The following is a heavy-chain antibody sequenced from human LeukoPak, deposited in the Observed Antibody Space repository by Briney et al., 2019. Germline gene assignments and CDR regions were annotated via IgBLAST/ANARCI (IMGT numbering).Heavy chain of an antibody. Sequence: PSETLSLTRTVSVGSISSISYYWGWARQPPGKGLEWVRIIYYSERTYSNPSLKSRATTSEDTSKNQFSLKLSSVTAANTAVYYCARRVGGFLNSYYYSYMDVWGEGNTVSVSS. CDR1: VGSISSISYY. CDR2: IYYSERT. V-gene: IGHV4-39*01. D-gene: IGHD2/OR15-2a*01. J-gene: IGHJ6*03. CDR3: ARRVGGFLNSYYYSYMDV.